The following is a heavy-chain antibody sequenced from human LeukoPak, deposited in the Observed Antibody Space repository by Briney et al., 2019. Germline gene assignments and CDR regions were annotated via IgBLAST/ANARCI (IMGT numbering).Heavy chain of an antibody. CDR1: GHTFTDYY. V-gene: IGHV1-69-2*01. CDR2: VDPEDGET. CDR3: ARAQGAGLVSYGMDV. Sequence: ASVKISCKVSGHTFTDYYMHWVQQAPGKGLEWMGLVDPEDGETIYAEKFQGRVTITADTSTDTAYMELSSLRSEDTAVYYCARAQGAGLVSYGMDVWGQGTTVTVSS. J-gene: IGHJ6*02. D-gene: IGHD1-26*01.